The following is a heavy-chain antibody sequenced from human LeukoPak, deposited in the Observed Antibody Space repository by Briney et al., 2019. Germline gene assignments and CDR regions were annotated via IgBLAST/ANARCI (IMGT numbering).Heavy chain of an antibody. V-gene: IGHV1-18*04. CDR1: GHTFVTHG. Sequence: GASVKVSCQTSGHTFVTHGVSWIRQAPGQGLEWVGWIRAYNGYTKYAEKLQGRVTVTMDTSATAAYMELGSLRPDDTAVYYCARDGEAYTGCPQYFDSWGQGILVIVSS. CDR3: ARDGEAYTGCPQYFDS. CDR2: IRAYNGYT. J-gene: IGHJ4*02. D-gene: IGHD5-24*01.